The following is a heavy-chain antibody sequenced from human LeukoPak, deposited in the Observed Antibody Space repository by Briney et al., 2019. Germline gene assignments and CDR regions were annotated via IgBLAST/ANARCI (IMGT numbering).Heavy chain of an antibody. CDR1: GYTFTGYY. V-gene: IGHV1-2*02. Sequence: ASVKVSCKASGYTFTGYYMHWVRQAPGQGLEGMGWINPNSGGTNYAQKFQGRVTMTRDTSISTAYMELSRLRSDDTAVYYCARIAVAGKYFDYWGQGTLVTVSS. CDR2: INPNSGGT. D-gene: IGHD6-19*01. J-gene: IGHJ4*02. CDR3: ARIAVAGKYFDY.